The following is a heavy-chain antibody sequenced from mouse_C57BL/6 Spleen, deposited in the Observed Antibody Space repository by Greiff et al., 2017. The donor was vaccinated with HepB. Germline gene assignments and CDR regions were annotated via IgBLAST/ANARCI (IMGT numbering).Heavy chain of an antibody. Sequence: QVQLQQSGAELVRPGSSVKLSCKASGYTFTSYWMHWVKQRPIQGLEWIGNIDPSDSETHYNQKFKDKATLTVDKSSSTAYMQLSSLTSEDSAVYYCARVRAYGNYVDYAMDYWGQGTSVTVSS. CDR2: IDPSDSET. D-gene: IGHD2-1*01. CDR1: GYTFTSYW. J-gene: IGHJ4*01. CDR3: ARVRAYGNYVDYAMDY. V-gene: IGHV1-52*01.